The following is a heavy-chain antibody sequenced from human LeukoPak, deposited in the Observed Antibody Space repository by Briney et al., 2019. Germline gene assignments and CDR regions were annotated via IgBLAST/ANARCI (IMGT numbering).Heavy chain of an antibody. J-gene: IGHJ6*03. CDR2: VSESGVGT. CDR1: GFTFSTYV. D-gene: IGHD1-14*01. Sequence: PGGSLRLSCVASGFTFSTYVMGWVRQVPGKGLEWVSSVSESGVGTYYADSVKGRFTISRDNSKDTLSLQMNSLRAEDTAVYYCARVPEMGIFYHYYMDVWGRGTTVTVSS. CDR3: ARVPEMGIFYHYYMDV. V-gene: IGHV3-23*01.